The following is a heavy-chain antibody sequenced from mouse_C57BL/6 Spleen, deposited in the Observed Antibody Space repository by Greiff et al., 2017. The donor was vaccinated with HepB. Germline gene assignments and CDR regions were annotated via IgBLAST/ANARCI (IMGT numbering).Heavy chain of an antibody. V-gene: IGHV1-50*01. CDR3: ARWLLPSYYFDY. CDR2: IDPSDSYT. D-gene: IGHD2-3*01. CDR1: GYTFTSYW. J-gene: IGHJ2*01. Sequence: QVHVKQPGAELVKPGASVKLSCKASGYTFTSYWMQWVKQRPGQGLEWIGEIDPSDSYTNYNQKFKGKATLTVDTSSSTAYMQLSSLTSEDSAVYYCARWLLPSYYFDYWGQGTTLTVSS.